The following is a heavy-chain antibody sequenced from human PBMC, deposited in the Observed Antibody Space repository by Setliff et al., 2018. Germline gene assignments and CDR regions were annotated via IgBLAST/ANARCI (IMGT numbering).Heavy chain of an antibody. Sequence: PGGSLRLSCAASGFTFSGSAMYWVRQASGKGLEWVSRIRSKSDSYATIYAASVRGRFTISRDDSKNTAYLQMNSLKTEDTAVYYCAAAPAGSDVFDMWGQGTMVTVSS. CDR3: AAAPAGSDVFDM. D-gene: IGHD6-13*01. CDR2: IRSKSDSYAT. CDR1: GFTFSGSA. J-gene: IGHJ3*02. V-gene: IGHV3-73*01.